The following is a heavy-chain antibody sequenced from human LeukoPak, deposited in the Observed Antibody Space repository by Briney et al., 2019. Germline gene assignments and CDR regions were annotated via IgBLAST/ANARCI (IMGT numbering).Heavy chain of an antibody. CDR3: AKDDAWLQYGN. CDR2: ISPNGVIT. CDR1: GFTFSNYW. Sequence: GGSLRLSCAASGFTFSNYWMTWVRQAPGKGLEWVSGISPNGVITYYADSVKGRFTISRDNSKGTVYLQMNSLRPEDTAVYYCAKDDAWLQYGNWGRGTLVTVSS. V-gene: IGHV3-23*01. J-gene: IGHJ4*02. D-gene: IGHD5-24*01.